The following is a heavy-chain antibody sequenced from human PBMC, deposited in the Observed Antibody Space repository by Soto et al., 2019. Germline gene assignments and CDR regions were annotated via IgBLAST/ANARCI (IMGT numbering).Heavy chain of an antibody. V-gene: IGHV3-23*01. Sequence: GGSLRLSCAASGFTFSSYAMSWVRQAPGKGLEWVSAISGSGGSTYYADSVKGRFTISRDNSKNTLYLQMNSLRAEDTAVYYCAKSYSSSTPPYYYGMDVWGQGTTVTVS. CDR2: ISGSGGST. CDR3: AKSYSSSTPPYYYGMDV. CDR1: GFTFSSYA. D-gene: IGHD6-6*01. J-gene: IGHJ6*02.